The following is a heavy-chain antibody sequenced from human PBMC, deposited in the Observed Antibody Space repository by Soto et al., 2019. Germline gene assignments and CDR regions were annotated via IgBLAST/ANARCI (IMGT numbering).Heavy chain of an antibody. CDR2: IFPDDSDT. CDR1: GYTIKNYW. V-gene: IGHV5-51*01. J-gene: IGHJ4*02. CDR3: FRGGVTSRTFDY. Sequence: GESLKISCKASGYTIKNYWIGWVRQMPGQGLEWMGIIFPDDSDTRYSPSFQGHVIISVDKSISTAYVQWSSLKASDSAIYYCFRGGVTSRTFDYWGQGTLVTVSS. D-gene: IGHD3-16*01.